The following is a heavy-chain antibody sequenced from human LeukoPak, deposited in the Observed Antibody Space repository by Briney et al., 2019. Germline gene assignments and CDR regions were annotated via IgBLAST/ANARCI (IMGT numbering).Heavy chain of an antibody. CDR3: ARAHHVLRFLEWLKDAFDI. CDR1: GYTFTGYY. Sequence: GASVKVSCKASGYTFTGYYMHWVRQAPGQGLEWMGWINPNSGGTNYAQKFQGRVTMTRDTSISTAYMELSRLRSDDTAVYYCARAHHVLRFLEWLKDAFDIWGQGTMVTVSS. CDR2: INPNSGGT. J-gene: IGHJ3*02. D-gene: IGHD3-3*01. V-gene: IGHV1-2*02.